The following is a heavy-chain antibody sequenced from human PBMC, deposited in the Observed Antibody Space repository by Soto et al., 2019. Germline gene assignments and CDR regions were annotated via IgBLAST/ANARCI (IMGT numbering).Heavy chain of an antibody. CDR1: GYTFTSSG. D-gene: IGHD2-15*01. Sequence: QVQLVQSGAEVKKPGASVKVSCKASGYTFTSSGISWVRQAPVQGIEWMGWISAYNGNTNYAQKLQGRVTMTTDTSTSKADMELRSLRSDDTAVYYCARGPSLGHCSGGSCDLVDYLGQGTLVTVSS. CDR3: ARGPSLGHCSGGSCDLVDY. V-gene: IGHV1-18*01. CDR2: ISAYNGNT. J-gene: IGHJ4*02.